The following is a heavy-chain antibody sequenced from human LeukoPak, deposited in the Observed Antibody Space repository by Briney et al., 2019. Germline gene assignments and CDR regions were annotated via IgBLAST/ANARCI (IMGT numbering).Heavy chain of an antibody. Sequence: PGGSLRLSCAASGFIYSSFWMSWVRQAPGKGLEWVANIEPDGSGKNYVDSVRGRFTISRDNAKNSLYLQMNSVRVEDSAVYYCARSLWPEDYWGQGTLVTVSS. CDR3: ARSLWPEDY. D-gene: IGHD2-21*01. V-gene: IGHV3-7*01. CDR2: IEPDGSGK. CDR1: GFIYSSFW. J-gene: IGHJ4*02.